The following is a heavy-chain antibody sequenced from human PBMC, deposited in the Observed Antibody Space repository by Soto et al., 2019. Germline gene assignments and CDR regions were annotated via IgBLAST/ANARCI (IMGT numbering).Heavy chain of an antibody. CDR1: GDSMSSSNW. CDR3: ARSEATALDY. V-gene: IGHV4-4*02. Sequence: QVQLQESGPGLLKPSGTLSLTCTVSGDSMSSSNWWNWVRQPPGKGLEWIGEAHHSGRTNYNPSLKSRVTISIDRSQNRCSLKLSSVTAADPAVHYCARSEATALDYWGQGTLVTVYS. J-gene: IGHJ4*02. CDR2: AHHSGRT.